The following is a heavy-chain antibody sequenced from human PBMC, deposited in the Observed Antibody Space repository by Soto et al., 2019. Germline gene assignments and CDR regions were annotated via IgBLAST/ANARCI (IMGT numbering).Heavy chain of an antibody. CDR2: IKSKTDGGTT. V-gene: IGHV3-15*07. J-gene: IGHJ4*02. Sequence: SVSNAWMNWVRQAPGKGLEWVGRIKSKTDGGTTDYAAPVKGRFTISRDDSKNTLYLQMNSLKTEDTAVDYCTLAYYGDYDLVFWGQGTLVSVAS. CDR3: TLAYYGDYDLVF. D-gene: IGHD4-17*01. CDR1: SVSNAW.